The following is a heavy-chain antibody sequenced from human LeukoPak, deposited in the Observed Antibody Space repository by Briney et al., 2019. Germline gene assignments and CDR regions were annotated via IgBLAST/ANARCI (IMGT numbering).Heavy chain of an antibody. J-gene: IGHJ4*02. Sequence: GGSLRLSCAASGFTFSSYAMSWVRQAPGKGLEWVSAISGSGGSTYYADSVKGRFTISRDNSKNTLYLQMNSLRAEDTAVYYCAKGELRYFDRGVSGYWGQGTLVTVSS. V-gene: IGHV3-23*01. D-gene: IGHD3-9*01. CDR3: AKGELRYFDRGVSGY. CDR1: GFTFSSYA. CDR2: ISGSGGST.